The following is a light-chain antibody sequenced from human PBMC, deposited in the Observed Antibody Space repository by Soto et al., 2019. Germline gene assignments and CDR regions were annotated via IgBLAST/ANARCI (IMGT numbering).Light chain of an antibody. CDR2: AAS. V-gene: IGKV1-8*01. J-gene: IGKJ2*01. Sequence: AIRMSQSPSSFSASTGDRVTITCRASQGISSYLAWYQQKPGKAPKLLIYAASTLQSGVPSRLSGSGSGTDFSLTLSCLQSEDFATYYCQQYYSYPPYTFGQGTKLEIK. CDR1: QGISSY. CDR3: QQYYSYPPYT.